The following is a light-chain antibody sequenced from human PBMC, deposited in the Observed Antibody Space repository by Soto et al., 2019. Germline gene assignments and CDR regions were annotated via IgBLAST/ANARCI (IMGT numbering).Light chain of an antibody. Sequence: DIVMTQSPDSLAVSLGERATINCKSSQSVLYSSNNKNYLAWYQQKPGQPPKLLIYWASTRESGVPDRFSGSGSGTDFTLTISSLQAEDVAVYYCQQYDNLPTFTFGPGTTVHIK. J-gene: IGKJ3*01. CDR1: QSVLYSSNNKNY. CDR2: WAS. CDR3: QQYDNLPTFT. V-gene: IGKV4-1*01.